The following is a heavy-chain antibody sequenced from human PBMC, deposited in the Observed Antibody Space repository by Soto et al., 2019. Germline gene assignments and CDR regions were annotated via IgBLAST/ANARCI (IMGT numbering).Heavy chain of an antibody. J-gene: IGHJ4*02. CDR2: IVVGSGNT. CDR3: AAVPREGYDYVWGSYFY. Sequence: EASVKVSCKASGFTFTISAVQWVRQARGQRLEWIGWIVVGSGNTNYAQKFQERVTITRDMSTSTAYMELSSLRSEDTAVYYCAAVPREGYDYVWGSYFYWGQGTLVTVSS. D-gene: IGHD3-16*01. V-gene: IGHV1-58*01. CDR1: GFTFTISA.